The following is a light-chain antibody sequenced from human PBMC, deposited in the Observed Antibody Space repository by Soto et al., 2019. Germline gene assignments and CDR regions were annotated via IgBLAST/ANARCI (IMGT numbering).Light chain of an antibody. CDR2: GAS. V-gene: IGKV1-9*01. J-gene: IGKJ4*01. CDR3: QQVKGFPLT. CDR1: KAIGSF. Sequence: IQLTQSPSSLSASVGDSVTITCRASKAIGSFFAWYRQKPGKVPEVLIYGASTLQNGVPSRFSGSGSGTDFTLTITNLQPEDSAVYYCQQVKGFPLTFGGGTTVEIK.